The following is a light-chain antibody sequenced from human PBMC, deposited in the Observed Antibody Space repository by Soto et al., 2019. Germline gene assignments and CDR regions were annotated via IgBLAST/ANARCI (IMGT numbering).Light chain of an antibody. CDR3: CSYEGSNNYV. V-gene: IGLV2-23*01. Sequence: QSALTQPASVSGSPGQSITISCTGTSSDIGKYNLVSWYQQHPGKAPKLIIYEGSHRPSGVSNRFSGSKSGNTASLTISGLQAEDEADYYCCSYEGSNNYVFGTGTKVTVL. CDR1: SSDIGKYNL. CDR2: EGS. J-gene: IGLJ1*01.